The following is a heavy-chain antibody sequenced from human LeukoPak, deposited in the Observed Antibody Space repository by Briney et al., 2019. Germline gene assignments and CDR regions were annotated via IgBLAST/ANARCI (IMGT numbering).Heavy chain of an antibody. CDR1: GFTFSSYA. V-gene: IGHV3-30*04. D-gene: IGHD4-17*01. Sequence: GGSLRLSCAASGFTFSSYAMHWVRQAPGRGLEWVAVISYDGSNKYYADSVKGRFTISRDNSKNTLYLQMNSLRAEDTAVYYCARVYGDYFDYWSQGTLVTVSS. CDR3: ARVYGDYFDY. CDR2: ISYDGSNK. J-gene: IGHJ4*02.